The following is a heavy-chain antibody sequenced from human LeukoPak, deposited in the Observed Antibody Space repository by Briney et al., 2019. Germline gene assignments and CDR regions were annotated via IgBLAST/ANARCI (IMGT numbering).Heavy chain of an antibody. CDR2: IYYSGST. Sequence: GSLRLSCAASGFTFSSYEMNWVRQPPGKGLEWIGSIYYSGSTYYNPSLKSRVTISVDTSKNQFSLKLSSVTAADTTVYYCAREADRWFDPWGQGTLVTVSS. V-gene: IGHV4-39*07. CDR1: GFTFSSYE. CDR3: AREADRWFDP. J-gene: IGHJ5*02.